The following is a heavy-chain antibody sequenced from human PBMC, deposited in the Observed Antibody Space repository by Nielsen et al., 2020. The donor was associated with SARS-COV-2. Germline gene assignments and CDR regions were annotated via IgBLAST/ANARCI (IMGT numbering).Heavy chain of an antibody. D-gene: IGHD5-12*01. V-gene: IGHV1-69*10. CDR1: GGNFNSFA. CDR3: ARATVNTGYEIIDF. CDR2: IIPVLEIA. J-gene: IGHJ4*02. Sequence: SVKVSCKVSGGNFNSFAISWVRQAPGQGLDWMGGIIPVLEIANYAQTFQGRVTIIADKTTSTASMELSSLTSEDTAVYYCARATVNTGYEIIDFWGQGTLVSVSS.